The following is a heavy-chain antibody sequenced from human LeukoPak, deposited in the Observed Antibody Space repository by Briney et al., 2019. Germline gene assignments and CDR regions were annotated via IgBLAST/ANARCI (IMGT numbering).Heavy chain of an antibody. D-gene: IGHD4-17*01. CDR1: GYTFTGYY. V-gene: IGHV1-2*02. Sequence: ASVKVSCKASGYTFTGYYMHWVRPAPGQGLEWMGWINPNSGGTNYAQKFQGRVTMTRDTSISTAYMELSRLRSDDTAVYYCARMGYGGNVNFDYWGQGTLVTVSS. CDR2: INPNSGGT. CDR3: ARMGYGGNVNFDY. J-gene: IGHJ4*02.